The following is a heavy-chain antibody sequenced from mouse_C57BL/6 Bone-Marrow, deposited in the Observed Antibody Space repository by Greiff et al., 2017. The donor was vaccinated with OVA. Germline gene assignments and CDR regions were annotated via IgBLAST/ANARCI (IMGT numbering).Heavy chain of an antibody. J-gene: IGHJ3*01. CDR3: ARVGDCGRWFAY. Sequence: QVQLKQPGAELVRPGSSVKLSCKASGYTFTSYWMHWVKQRPIQGLEWIGNIDPSDSETHYNQKFKDKATLTVDKSSSTAYMQLSSLTSEDSAVYYCARVGDCGRWFAYWGQGTLVTVSA. V-gene: IGHV1-52*01. CDR2: IDPSDSET. CDR1: GYTFTSYW. D-gene: IGHD2-13*01.